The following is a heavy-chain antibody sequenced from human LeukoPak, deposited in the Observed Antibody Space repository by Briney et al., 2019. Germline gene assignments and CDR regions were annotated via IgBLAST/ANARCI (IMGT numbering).Heavy chain of an antibody. CDR2: IYNSGST. CDR3: ARATVTTPFYFDY. CDR1: GDSLSGGYY. V-gene: IGHV4-38-2*01. D-gene: IGHD4-17*01. Sequence: SETLSLTCAVSGDSLSGGYYWGGTRRPPGKGLEWIGRIYNSGSTYYNPSLKSRVTISVDTSKNQFSLKLSSVTAADTAVYYCARATVTTPFYFDYWGQGTLVTVSS. J-gene: IGHJ4*02.